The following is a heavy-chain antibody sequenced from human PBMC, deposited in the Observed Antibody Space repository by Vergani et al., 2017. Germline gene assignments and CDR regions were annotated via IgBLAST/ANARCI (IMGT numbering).Heavy chain of an antibody. CDR1: GGTFSSYA. CDR3: AGDLYRRIVVVPAAQPLGY. D-gene: IGHD2-2*01. V-gene: IGHV1-69*12. J-gene: IGHJ4*02. Sequence: QVQLVQSGAEVKKPGSSVKVSCKASGGTFSSYAISWVRQAPGQGLEWMGGIIPIFGTANYAQKFQGRVTITADESTSTAYMELSSLRSEDTAVYYCAGDLYRRIVVVPAAQPLGYWGQGTLVTVSS. CDR2: IIPIFGTA.